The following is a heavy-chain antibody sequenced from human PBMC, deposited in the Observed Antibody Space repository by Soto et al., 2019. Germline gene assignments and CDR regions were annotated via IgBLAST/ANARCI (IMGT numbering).Heavy chain of an antibody. V-gene: IGHV3-30-3*01. CDR1: GFTFRNYA. Sequence: QVQLVESGGGVVPPGGSLRLSCAASGFTFRNYAMYWVRQAPGKGLEWVAVISADESNTYYTDSVKGRFTISRDNSRNTMYLQMNSVRAEDAAVYYWAKRRVTGKVADAFDIWGQGTMVTVSS. D-gene: IGHD4-4*01. CDR3: AKRRVTGKVADAFDI. J-gene: IGHJ3*02. CDR2: ISADESNT.